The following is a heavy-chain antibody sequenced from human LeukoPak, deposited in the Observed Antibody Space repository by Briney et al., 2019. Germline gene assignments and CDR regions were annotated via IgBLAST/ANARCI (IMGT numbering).Heavy chain of an antibody. J-gene: IGHJ4*02. V-gene: IGHV4-34*01. D-gene: IGHD3-3*01. Sequence: SETLSLTCAVYGGSFSGYYWSWIRQPPGKGLEWIGEINHSGSTNYNPSLKSRVTISVDTSKNQFSLKLSSVTAADTAVYYCARGPITIRSPFDYWGQGTLVTVSS. CDR3: ARGPITIRSPFDY. CDR2: INHSGST. CDR1: GGSFSGYY.